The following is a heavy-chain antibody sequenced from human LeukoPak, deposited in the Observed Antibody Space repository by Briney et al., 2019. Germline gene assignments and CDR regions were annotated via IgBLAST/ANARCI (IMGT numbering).Heavy chain of an antibody. D-gene: IGHD3-22*01. Sequence: SETLSLTCTVSGDSIIDSGYHWGWIRQPPGKGLEWIGSFYYGRSTYYNPSLKSRVIISVDTSKNQFSLKLSPVTAADTAVYYCARLRVGVITTQNGNYGGQGTLVTVSS. CDR3: ARLRVGVITTQNGNY. CDR2: FYYGRST. V-gene: IGHV4-39*01. CDR1: GDSIIDSGYH. J-gene: IGHJ4*02.